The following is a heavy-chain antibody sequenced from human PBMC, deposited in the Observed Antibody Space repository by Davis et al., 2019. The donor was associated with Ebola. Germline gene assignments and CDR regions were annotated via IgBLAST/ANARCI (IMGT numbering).Heavy chain of an antibody. CDR1: GFTFSGYA. D-gene: IGHD2-2*02. V-gene: IGHV3-30-3*01. CDR2: ISYDGSNK. CDR3: AREGLVVPAAIGPNFDY. J-gene: IGHJ4*02. Sequence: SLKISCAASGFTFSGYAMHWVRQAPGKGLEWVAVISYDGSNKYYADSVKGRFTISRDNSKNTLYLQMNSLRAEDTAVYYCAREGLVVPAAIGPNFDYWGQGTLVTVSS.